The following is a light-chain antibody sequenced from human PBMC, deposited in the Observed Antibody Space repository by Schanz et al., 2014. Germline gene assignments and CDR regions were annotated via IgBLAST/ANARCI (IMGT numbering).Light chain of an antibody. CDR3: SSYAGSHNYV. J-gene: IGLJ1*01. Sequence: QSALTQPASVSGSPGQSITISCTGTSNDVGSSYLVSWYQHHPGKAPNLMIYEASKRPSGVSNRFSGSKSDNTASLTISGLQPEDEADFYCSSYAGSHNYVFGTGTKLTVL. CDR1: SNDVGSSYL. CDR2: EAS. V-gene: IGLV2-23*01.